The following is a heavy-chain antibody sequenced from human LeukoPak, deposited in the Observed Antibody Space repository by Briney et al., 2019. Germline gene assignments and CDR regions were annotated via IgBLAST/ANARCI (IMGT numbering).Heavy chain of an antibody. CDR2: LYTSGST. V-gene: IGHV4-4*07. D-gene: IGHD1-26*01. CDR1: GGSISSYY. J-gene: IGHJ4*02. CDR3: ARGSLSGSYLFDY. Sequence: SGTLSLTCTVSGGSISSYYWSWIRQPAGKGLEWIGRLYTSGSTNYNPSLKSRVTMPADTSKNQFSLKLSSVTDADTAVYYCARGSLSGSYLFDYWGQGTLVTVSS.